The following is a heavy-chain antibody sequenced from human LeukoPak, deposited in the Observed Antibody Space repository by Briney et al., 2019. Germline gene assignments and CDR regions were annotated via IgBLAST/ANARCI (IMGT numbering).Heavy chain of an antibody. J-gene: IGHJ6*02. D-gene: IGHD4-17*01. CDR1: GFTFGDYA. V-gene: IGHV3-9*01. CDR3: AKHPYGDYYYGLDV. Sequence: GGSLRLSCAASGFTFGDYAMHWVRQAPGKGLEWVSSISWNSGRKDYVDSVKGRFTISRDNSEKSLYLQMNSLRPEDSAFYYCAKHPYGDYYYGLDVWGQGTTVTVSS. CDR2: ISWNSGRK.